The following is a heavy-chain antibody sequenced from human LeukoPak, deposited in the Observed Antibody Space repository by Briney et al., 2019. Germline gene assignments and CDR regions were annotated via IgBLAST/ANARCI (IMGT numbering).Heavy chain of an antibody. CDR1: GFTFSSYS. CDR2: ISSSSSTI. D-gene: IGHD1-7*01. J-gene: IGHJ6*02. V-gene: IGHV3-48*01. CDR3: ARPAKLRHYYYGMDV. Sequence: GGSLRLSCAASGFTFSSYSMNWVRQAPGKGLEWVSYISSSSSTIYYADSVKGRFTISRDNAKNSLYLQMNSLRAEDTAVYYCARPAKLRHYYYGMDVWGQGTTVTVSS.